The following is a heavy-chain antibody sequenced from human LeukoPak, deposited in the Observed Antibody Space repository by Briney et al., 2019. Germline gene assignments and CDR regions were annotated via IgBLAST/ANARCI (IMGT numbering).Heavy chain of an antibody. V-gene: IGHV3-43D*03. CDR2: ISWDGGST. D-gene: IGHD6-6*01. CDR1: GFTFDDYA. Sequence: GGSLRLSCAASGFTFDDYAMHWVRQAPGKGLEWVSLISWDGGSTYYADSVKGRFTISRDNSKNSLYLQMNSLRAEDTALYYCAKDDRPGSTSDGMDVWGQGTTVTVSS. CDR3: AKDDRPGSTSDGMDV. J-gene: IGHJ6*02.